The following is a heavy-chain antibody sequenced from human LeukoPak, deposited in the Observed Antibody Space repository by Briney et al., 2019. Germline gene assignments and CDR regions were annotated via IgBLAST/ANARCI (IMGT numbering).Heavy chain of an antibody. CDR3: ARGGLIAAAGNWFDP. CDR2: INPNSGGT. V-gene: IGHV1-2*02. J-gene: IGHJ5*02. Sequence: ASVKVSCKASGYTFTGYYMHWVRQAPGQGLEWMGWINPNSGGTNYAQKFQGRVTMTRDTSISTAYMELSRLRSDDTAVYYCARGGLIAAAGNWFDPWGQGTLVTVSS. CDR1: GYTFTGYY. D-gene: IGHD6-13*01.